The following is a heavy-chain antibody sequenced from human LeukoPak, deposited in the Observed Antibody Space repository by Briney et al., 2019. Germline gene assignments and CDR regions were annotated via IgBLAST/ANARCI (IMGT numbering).Heavy chain of an antibody. V-gene: IGHV3-23*01. J-gene: IGHJ4*02. Sequence: PGGSLRLSCAASGFTFSSYAMSWVRQAPGKGLEWVSAISGSGGSTYYADSVKGRFTISRDNSKNTLHLQMNSLRAEDTAVYYCARDRGSSGYYYFDYWGQGTLVTVSS. CDR1: GFTFSSYA. CDR3: ARDRGSSGYYYFDY. D-gene: IGHD3-22*01. CDR2: ISGSGGST.